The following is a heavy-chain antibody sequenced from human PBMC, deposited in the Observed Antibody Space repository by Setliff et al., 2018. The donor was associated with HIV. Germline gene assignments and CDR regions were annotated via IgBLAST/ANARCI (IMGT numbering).Heavy chain of an antibody. V-gene: IGHV4-31*03. Sequence: PSETLSLTCTVSGVSINSGDYFWSWIRQHPGKGLEWIWYISYRGTTYYNPSFKSRVTMSMDTSKNQVSLKLTSVTAADTAVHFCARLQKLDDIYYLDDWGQGTLVTVSS. CDR1: GVSINSGDYF. J-gene: IGHJ4*02. CDR2: ISYRGTT. CDR3: ARLQKLDDIYYLDD. D-gene: IGHD4-4*01.